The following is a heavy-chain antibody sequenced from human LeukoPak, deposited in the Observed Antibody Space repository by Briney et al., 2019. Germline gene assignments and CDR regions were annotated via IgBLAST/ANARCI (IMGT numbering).Heavy chain of an antibody. CDR1: GYSFSSYY. CDR3: ARAGSWSSIGGCGY. D-gene: IGHD3-10*01. Sequence: ASVKVSCKASGYSFSSYYMRWVRQAPGQGLEWMGLIIPTSGDTRFAQKFQGRVTLTRDTSSSTVYMEVSGLRSEDTAIYYCARAGSWSSIGGCGYWGQGTLVTVSS. J-gene: IGHJ4*02. V-gene: IGHV1-46*01. CDR2: IIPTSGDT.